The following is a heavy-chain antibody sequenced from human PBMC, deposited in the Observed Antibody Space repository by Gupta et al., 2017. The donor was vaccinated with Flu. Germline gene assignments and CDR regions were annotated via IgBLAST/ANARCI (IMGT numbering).Heavy chain of an antibody. V-gene: IGHV1-2*02. CDR3: AXEXDCSSDXCYGVYQFYGLDV. CDR2: INPNTGGT. D-gene: IGHD2-2*01. J-gene: IGHJ6*02. Sequence: RQAPGQGLEWMGWINPNTGGTKYAQKFQGRVTMTRDTSISTAYMDLSSLRSGDTAVYYCAXEXDCSSDXCYGVYQFYGLDVWGQGTTVTVSS.